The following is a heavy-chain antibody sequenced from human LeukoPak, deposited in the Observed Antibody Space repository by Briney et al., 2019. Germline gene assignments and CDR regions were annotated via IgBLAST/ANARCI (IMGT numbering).Heavy chain of an antibody. CDR2: ISSSSTYI. D-gene: IGHD3-10*01. CDR3: AKVGTGNQYGSGDFDL. J-gene: IGHJ4*02. CDR1: GFSFSSHS. V-gene: IGHV3-21*06. Sequence: GGSLRLSCAASGFSFSSHSMNRVRQAPGKGLEWVSAISSSSTYIYQRDSVKGRFTIYRDNAKSSVYLEMSDLRAEDTAVYYCAKVGTGNQYGSGDFDLWGQGSLVTVSS.